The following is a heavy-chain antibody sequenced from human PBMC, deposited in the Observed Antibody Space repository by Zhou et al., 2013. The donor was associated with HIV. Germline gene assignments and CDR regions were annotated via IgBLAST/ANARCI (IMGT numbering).Heavy chain of an antibody. V-gene: IGHV1-8*01. CDR3: ARVDYVWGSYRLYYYYGMDV. Sequence: QVQLVQSGAEVKKPGASVKVSCKASGYTFTSYDINWVRQATGQGLEWMGWMNPNSGNTGYAQKFQGRVTMTRNTSISTAYMELSSLRSEDTAVYYCARVDYVWGSYRLYYYYGMDVWGQGTTVTVSS. CDR2: MNPNSGNT. J-gene: IGHJ6*02. D-gene: IGHD3-16*02. CDR1: GYTFTSYD.